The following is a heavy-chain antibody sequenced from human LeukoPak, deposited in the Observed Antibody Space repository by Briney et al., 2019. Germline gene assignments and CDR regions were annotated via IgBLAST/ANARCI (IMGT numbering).Heavy chain of an antibody. Sequence: PSETLSLTCTVSGGSISSSSYYWGWIRQPPGKGLEWIGSIYYSGSTYYNPSPKSRVTISVDTSKNQFSLKLSSVTAADTAVYYCARGDDFWSGYYHFDYWGQGTLVTVSS. V-gene: IGHV4-39*07. CDR2: IYYSGST. J-gene: IGHJ4*02. CDR1: GGSISSSSYY. CDR3: ARGDDFWSGYYHFDY. D-gene: IGHD3-3*01.